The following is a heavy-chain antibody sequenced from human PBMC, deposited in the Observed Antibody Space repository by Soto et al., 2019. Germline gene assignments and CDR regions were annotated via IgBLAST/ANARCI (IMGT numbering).Heavy chain of an antibody. J-gene: IGHJ6*03. V-gene: IGHV3-66*01. D-gene: IGHD2-2*01. Sequence: GGSLRLSCAASGFTVSSNYMSWVRQAPGKGLEWVSVIYSGGSTYYADSVKGRFTISRDNSKNTLYLQMNSLRAEDTAVYYCARERDVPDYYYMDVWGKGTTVTVSS. CDR1: GFTVSSNY. CDR2: IYSGGST. CDR3: ARERDVPDYYYMDV.